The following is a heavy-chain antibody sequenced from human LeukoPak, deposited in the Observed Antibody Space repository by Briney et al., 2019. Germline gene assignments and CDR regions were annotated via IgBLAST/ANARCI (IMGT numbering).Heavy chain of an antibody. D-gene: IGHD1-7*01. CDR2: IYSAANT. Sequence: GGSLTLSCAASGFTVNSDFMSWVRQAPGKGLEWISVIYSAANTYYADSVKDRFTISRDNSKNTVYLQMNSLRAEDTAVYYCARDVNYDHHYWGQGTLVTVSS. V-gene: IGHV3-66*01. J-gene: IGHJ4*02. CDR1: GFTVNSDF. CDR3: ARDVNYDHHY.